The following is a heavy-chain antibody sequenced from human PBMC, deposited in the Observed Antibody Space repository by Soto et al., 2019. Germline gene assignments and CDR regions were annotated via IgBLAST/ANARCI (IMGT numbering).Heavy chain of an antibody. J-gene: IGHJ5*02. CDR1: GFSFTGYY. CDR2: INAHSGGT. CDR3: AKDLTRQLAYWLDP. D-gene: IGHD6-6*01. Sequence: QVQLVQSGAAVKKPGASVKVSCKASGFSFTGYYIHWLRQAPEQGLEWMGWINAHSGGTEYAQKFQGRVTLTRDTSIATAYLTLTSLTSDDTALYYCAKDLTRQLAYWLDPWGQGTQVTVSS. V-gene: IGHV1-2*02.